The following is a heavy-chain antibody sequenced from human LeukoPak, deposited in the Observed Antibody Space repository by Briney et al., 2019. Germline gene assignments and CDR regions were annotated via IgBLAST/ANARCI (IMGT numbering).Heavy chain of an antibody. Sequence: GGSLRLSCAASGFTFSTYWMSWVRQAPGKGVEWVANIKPDGGVKQYVGCVKGRFTVSRDNAKNTLYLQMNSLRAEDKAVYYCAREGGDYDDAFDIWGQGTMVTVSS. CDR2: IKPDGGVK. D-gene: IGHD4-17*01. CDR3: AREGGDYDDAFDI. CDR1: GFTFSTYW. V-gene: IGHV3-7*01. J-gene: IGHJ3*02.